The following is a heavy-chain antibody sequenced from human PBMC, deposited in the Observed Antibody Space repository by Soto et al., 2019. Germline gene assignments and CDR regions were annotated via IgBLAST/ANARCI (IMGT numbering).Heavy chain of an antibody. V-gene: IGHV1-69*13. Sequence: GASVKVSCKASGGTFSSYAISWVRQAPGQGLEWMGGIIPIFGTANYAQKFQGRVTITADESTSTAYMELSSLRSEDTAVYYCARKRESVDTAMVYYYYGMDVWGQGTTVTVSS. D-gene: IGHD5-18*01. CDR2: IIPIFGTA. J-gene: IGHJ6*02. CDR3: ARKRESVDTAMVYYYYGMDV. CDR1: GGTFSSYA.